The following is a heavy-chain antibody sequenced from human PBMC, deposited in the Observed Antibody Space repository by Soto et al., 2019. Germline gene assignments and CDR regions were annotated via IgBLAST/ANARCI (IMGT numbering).Heavy chain of an antibody. CDR2: ISSSSSYI. CDR1: GFTFSSYS. CDR3: ARESPRGVTFGGVIVIPFDY. D-gene: IGHD3-16*02. J-gene: IGHJ4*02. V-gene: IGHV3-21*01. Sequence: LRLSCAASGFTFSSYSMNWVRQAPGKGLEWVSSISSSSSYIYYADSVKGRFTISRDNAKNSLYLQMNSLRAEDTAVYYCARESPRGVTFGGVIVIPFDYWGQGTLVTVSS.